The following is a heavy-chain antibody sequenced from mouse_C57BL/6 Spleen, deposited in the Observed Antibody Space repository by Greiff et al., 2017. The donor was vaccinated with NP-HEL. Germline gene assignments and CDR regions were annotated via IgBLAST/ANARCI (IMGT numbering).Heavy chain of an antibody. D-gene: IGHD2-3*01. CDR2: IHPNSGST. Sequence: QVHVKQSGAELVKPGASVKLSCKASGYTFTSYWMHWVKQRPGQGLEWIGMIHPNSGSTNYNEKFKSKATLTVDKSSSTAYMQRSSLTSEDSAVYYCASDGYWYFDVWGTGTTVTVSS. CDR3: ASDGYWYFDV. CDR1: GYTFTSYW. V-gene: IGHV1-64*01. J-gene: IGHJ1*03.